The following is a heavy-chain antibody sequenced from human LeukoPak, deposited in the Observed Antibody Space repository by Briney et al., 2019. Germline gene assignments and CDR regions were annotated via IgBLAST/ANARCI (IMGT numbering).Heavy chain of an antibody. CDR2: ISSRSDYI. V-gene: IGHV3-21*01. CDR3: ARDPFQEWELKTLDY. Sequence: GGSLRLSGAASGFTFSTCTMNWVRQAPGKGLDWVSSISSRSDYIYYADSVKGRFTISRDNAKNSLYLQMHSLRAYDTAVYYCARDPFQEWELKTLDYWGQGTLVTVSS. D-gene: IGHD1-26*01. J-gene: IGHJ4*02. CDR1: GFTFSTCT.